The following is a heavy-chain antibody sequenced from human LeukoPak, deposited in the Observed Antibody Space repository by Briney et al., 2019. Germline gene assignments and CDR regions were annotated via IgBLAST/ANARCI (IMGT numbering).Heavy chain of an antibody. CDR1: VGSIYSHD. J-gene: IGHJ3*01. CDR3: ARYVDPESDGFPDDFDL. CDR2: MFPSYYT. V-gene: IGHV4-4*07. Sequence: SETLSLTCTASVGSIYSHDWSWIRQPAGKGLEWIGHMFPSYYTNYSPSLKSRVTISLDKSKNQFTLKLSSVTAADTAVYYCARYVDPESDGFPDDFDLWGPGTWVTVSS. D-gene: IGHD5-24*01.